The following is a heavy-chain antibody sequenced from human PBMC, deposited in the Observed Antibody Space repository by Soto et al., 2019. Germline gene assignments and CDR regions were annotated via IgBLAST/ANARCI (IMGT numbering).Heavy chain of an antibody. J-gene: IGHJ3*02. V-gene: IGHV3-30-3*01. CDR3: ASTAVAGTQDGSDAFDI. Sequence: VQLVESGGGLVQPGGSLRLSCAASGFTFSSYAMHWVRQAPGKGLEWVAVISYDGSNKYYADSVKGRFTISRDNSKNTLYLQMNSLRAEDTAVYYCASTAVAGTQDGSDAFDIWGQGTMVTVSS. D-gene: IGHD6-19*01. CDR1: GFTFSSYA. CDR2: ISYDGSNK.